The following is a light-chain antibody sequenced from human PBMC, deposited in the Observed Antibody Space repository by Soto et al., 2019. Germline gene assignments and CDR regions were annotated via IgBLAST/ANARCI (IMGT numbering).Light chain of an antibody. J-gene: IGLJ3*02. Sequence: NFMLTQPHSVSESPGQTVTISCTRSSGSIASNYVQWYQQRPGSSPTTVIYEDNQRPSGVPDRFSGSIDSSSNSASLTISGLKTEDEADYCRQSYDSSNRWVFGGGTKLTVL. CDR1: SGSIASNY. CDR3: QSYDSSNRWV. CDR2: EDN. V-gene: IGLV6-57*01.